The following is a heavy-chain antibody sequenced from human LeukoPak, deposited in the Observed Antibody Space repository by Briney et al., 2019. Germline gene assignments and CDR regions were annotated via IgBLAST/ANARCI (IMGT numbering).Heavy chain of an antibody. Sequence: ASVKVSCKASGYTFTNYHITWVRQATGRGLEWMGWMNPNSGDTGYAQKFQGRVTMTRSTSISTVYMELSSLRSEDTAVYYCARGNTGYDGNYYYYMDVWGKGTTVTISS. CDR3: ARGNTGYDGNYYYYMDV. D-gene: IGHD5-12*01. CDR1: GYTFTNYH. CDR2: MNPNSGDT. V-gene: IGHV1-8*01. J-gene: IGHJ6*03.